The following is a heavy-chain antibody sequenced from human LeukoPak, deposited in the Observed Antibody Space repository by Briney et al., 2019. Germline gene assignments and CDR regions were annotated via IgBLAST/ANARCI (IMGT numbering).Heavy chain of an antibody. V-gene: IGHV4-30-4*07. CDR1: GGSISSGGYS. D-gene: IGHD3-10*01. Sequence: SETLSLTCAVSGGSISSGGYSWSWIRQPPGKGLEWIGYIYYSGSTNYNPSLKSRVTISVDTSKNQFSLKLSSVTAADTAVYYCARRRTMVRGVIIKTFLDWFDPWGQGTLVTVSS. CDR3: ARRRTMVRGVIIKTFLDWFDP. CDR2: IYYSGST. J-gene: IGHJ5*02.